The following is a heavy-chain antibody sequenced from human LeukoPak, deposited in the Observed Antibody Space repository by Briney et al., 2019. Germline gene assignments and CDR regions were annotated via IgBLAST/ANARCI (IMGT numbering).Heavy chain of an antibody. CDR1: GGSFSGYY. V-gene: IGHV4-34*01. Sequence: KPSETLSLTCAVYGGSFSGYYWSWIRQPPGKGLEWIGEINHNGSTNYNPSLKSRVTISVDTSKNQFSLKLSSVTAADTAVYYCARRGTIFGVARWGQGTLVTVSS. CDR3: ARRGTIFGVAR. J-gene: IGHJ4*02. D-gene: IGHD3-3*01. CDR2: INHNGST.